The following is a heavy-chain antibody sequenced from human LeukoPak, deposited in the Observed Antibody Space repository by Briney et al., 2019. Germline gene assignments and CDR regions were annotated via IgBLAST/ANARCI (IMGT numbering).Heavy chain of an antibody. CDR1: GFTFSSYS. CDR3: AKDGSYYNFDS. J-gene: IGHJ4*02. V-gene: IGHV3-23*01. CDR2: ISGSDGNT. D-gene: IGHD1-26*01. Sequence: PGGSLRLSCAASGFTFSSYSMNWVRQAPGKGLEWVSVISGSDGNTDYADSVKGRFTISRDNSKNTLYLQMNSLRAEDTAVYYCAKDGSYYNFDSWGQGTLVTVSS.